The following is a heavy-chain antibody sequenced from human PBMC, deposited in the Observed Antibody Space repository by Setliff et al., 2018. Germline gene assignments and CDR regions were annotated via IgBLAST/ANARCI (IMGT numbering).Heavy chain of an antibody. CDR3: VRIPMTTAPYFDY. CDR1: GFSLSTYGVS. Sequence: SGPTLVNPTETLTLTCTFSGFSLSTYGVSVGWIRQPPGRALEWLALIYGDGDMRHNSSLKSRLNIARDTSENHVVLTMTNVDPADTGTYYCVRIPMTTAPYFDYWGQGILVTVSS. CDR2: IYGDGDM. D-gene: IGHD4-17*01. J-gene: IGHJ4*02. V-gene: IGHV2-5*04.